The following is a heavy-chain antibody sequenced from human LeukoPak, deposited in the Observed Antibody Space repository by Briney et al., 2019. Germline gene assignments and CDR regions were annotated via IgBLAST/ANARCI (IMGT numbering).Heavy chain of an antibody. CDR2: LYYSGSP. J-gene: IGHJ6*03. CDR3: ARRFCGASCYYMDV. D-gene: IGHD2-2*01. V-gene: IGHV4-59*01. CDR1: GGSIRGYH. Sequence: TSETLSLTCTVSGGSIRGYHWSWTRQPPGKGLEYIGHLYYSGSPYYNPSLKSRVTISVDTSKNQFSLKLSSVTAADTAVYYCARRFCGASCYYMDVWGKGTTVTVSS.